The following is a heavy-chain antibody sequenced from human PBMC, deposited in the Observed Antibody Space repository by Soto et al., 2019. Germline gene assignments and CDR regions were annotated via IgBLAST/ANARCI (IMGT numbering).Heavy chain of an antibody. J-gene: IGHJ4*02. Sequence: ASVKVSCKASGYTFTSYYMHWVRQAPGQGREWMGIINPSGGSTSYAQKFQGRVTMTRDTSTSTVYMELSSLRSEDTAVYYCARERDCSGGSCYSTAGAATNWGQGTLVTVSS. CDR1: GYTFTSYY. D-gene: IGHD2-15*01. V-gene: IGHV1-46*03. CDR3: ARERDCSGGSCYSTAGAATN. CDR2: INPSGGST.